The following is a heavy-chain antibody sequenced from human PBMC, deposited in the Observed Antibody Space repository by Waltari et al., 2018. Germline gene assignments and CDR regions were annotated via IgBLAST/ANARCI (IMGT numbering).Heavy chain of an antibody. D-gene: IGHD3-16*02. J-gene: IGHJ4*02. CDR2: ISGSGATP. V-gene: IGHV3-23*01. CDR3: AKGSRGYTNYFFDY. CDR1: GLSFRGYA. Sequence: EVQLLESAGGLVQHGGDLRLSWAASGLSFRGYAMSWVRQAPGEGLEWVASISGSGATPFYADSVKGRFTIVRDNSKDTFYLQLNSLRVDDSAVYYCAKGSRGYTNYFFDYWGQGALVTVSS.